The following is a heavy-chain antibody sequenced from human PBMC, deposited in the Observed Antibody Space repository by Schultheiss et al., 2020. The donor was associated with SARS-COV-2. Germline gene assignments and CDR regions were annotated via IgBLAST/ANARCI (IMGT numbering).Heavy chain of an antibody. CDR3: ARDRRYNWNEDYYYGMDV. V-gene: IGHV3-33*01. D-gene: IGHD1-1*01. Sequence: GGSLRLSCAASGFTFSGYGMHWVRQAPGKGLEWVAVIWYDGSNKYYADSVKGRFTISRDNSKNTLYLQMNSLRAEDTAVYYCARDRRYNWNEDYYYGMDVWGQGTTVTVSS. CDR2: IWYDGSNK. CDR1: GFTFSGYG. J-gene: IGHJ6*02.